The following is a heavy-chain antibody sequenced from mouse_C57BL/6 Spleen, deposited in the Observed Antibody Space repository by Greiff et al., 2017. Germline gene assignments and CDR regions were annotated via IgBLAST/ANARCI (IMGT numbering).Heavy chain of an antibody. V-gene: IGHV5-9*01. J-gene: IGHJ2*01. CDR1: GFTFSRYT. CDR2: ISGGGGNT. CDR3: ARDYYGSNYFDY. Sequence: EVQGVESGGGLVKPGGSLKLSCAASGFTFSRYTMSWVRQTPAKRLAWVATISGGGGNTYYPDSVKGRFTISRDNAKNTLYLQMSSLRSEDTALYYCARDYYGSNYFDYWGQGTTLTVSS. D-gene: IGHD1-1*01.